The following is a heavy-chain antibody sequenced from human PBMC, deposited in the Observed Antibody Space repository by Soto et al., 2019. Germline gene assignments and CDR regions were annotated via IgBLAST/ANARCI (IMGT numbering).Heavy chain of an antibody. CDR3: ASALWFGELLPHHAGSHHYYYYGMAV. CDR2: IIPIFGTA. V-gene: IGHV1-69*05. J-gene: IGHJ6*02. CDR1: GGTFSSYA. Sequence: QVQLVQSGAEVKKPGSSVKVSCKASGGTFSSYAISWVRQAPGQGLEWMGGIIPIFGTANYAQKFQGRGTITPEESRSPAYMELSSLGSEDTAVYYCASALWFGELLPHHAGSHHYYYYGMAVWGQGTTVTVSS. D-gene: IGHD3-10*01.